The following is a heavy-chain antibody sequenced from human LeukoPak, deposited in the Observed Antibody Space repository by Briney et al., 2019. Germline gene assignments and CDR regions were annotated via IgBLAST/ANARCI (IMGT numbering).Heavy chain of an antibody. D-gene: IGHD3-16*02. J-gene: IGHJ4*02. V-gene: IGHV1-69*13. Sequence: APVKISCKASGGTFSTFAISWVRQAPGQGLEWMGGIIPMFAAANYPQKFQGRLTIIADESTSSAHMELTSLRAEDTAIYYCALPSVIGTSTYYFDYWGQGTLVTVSS. CDR2: IIPMFAAA. CDR3: ALPSVIGTSTYYFDY. CDR1: GGTFSTFA.